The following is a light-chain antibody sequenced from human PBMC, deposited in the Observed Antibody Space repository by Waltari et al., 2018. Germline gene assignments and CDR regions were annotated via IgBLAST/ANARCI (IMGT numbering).Light chain of an antibody. CDR1: QSVSTF. CDR3: QQRANWPPLT. J-gene: IGKJ4*01. CDR2: HAS. V-gene: IGKV3-11*01. Sequence: EIVLIQSPATLSLAPGERATLSCRASQSVSTFLAWYQQKPGQAPRLLIYHASTRATGIPARFSGSGSGTDFTLTISSLEPEDFAVYYCQQRANWPPLTFGGGTKVEI.